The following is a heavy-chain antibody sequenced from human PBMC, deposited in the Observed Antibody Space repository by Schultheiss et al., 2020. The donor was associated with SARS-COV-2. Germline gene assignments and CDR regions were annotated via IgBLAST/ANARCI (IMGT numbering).Heavy chain of an antibody. D-gene: IGHD7-27*01. CDR2: ISAYNGNT. CDR3: ARKLGGGWFDP. CDR1: GYTFTSYA. J-gene: IGHJ5*02. V-gene: IGHV1-18*01. Sequence: ASVKVSCKASGYTFTSYAMHWVRQAPGQGLEWMGWISAYNGNTNYAQKLQGRVTMTTDTSTSTAYMELRSLRSDDTAVYYCARKLGGGWFDPWGQGTLVTVSS.